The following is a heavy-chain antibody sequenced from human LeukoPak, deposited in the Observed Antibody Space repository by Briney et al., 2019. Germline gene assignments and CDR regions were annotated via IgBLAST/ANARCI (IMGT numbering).Heavy chain of an antibody. V-gene: IGHV4-61*01. J-gene: IGHJ6*02. CDR1: GGSVSSGSYY. CDR2: TYYSGST. Sequence: SETLSLTCTVSGGSVSSGSYYWSWIRQPPGKGLEWIGYTYYSGSTDYNPSLKSRVTISVDTSKNQFSLKLSSVTAADTAVYYCARGGYDFVYYYYGMDVWGQGTTVTVSS. CDR3: ARGGYDFVYYYYGMDV. D-gene: IGHD3-3*01.